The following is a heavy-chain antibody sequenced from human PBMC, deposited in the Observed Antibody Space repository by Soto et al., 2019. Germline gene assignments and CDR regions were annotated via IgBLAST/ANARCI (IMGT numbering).Heavy chain of an antibody. V-gene: IGHV3-43*01. CDR1: GFTFDDYT. D-gene: IGHD2-21*02. CDR3: AKDTHIVVVTAPSFDY. Sequence: SLRLSCAASGFTFDDYTMHWVRQAPGKGLEWVSLISWDGGSTYYADSVKGRFTISRDNSKNSLYLQMNSLRTEDTALYYCAKDTHIVVVTAPSFDYWGQGTLVTVSS. CDR2: ISWDGGST. J-gene: IGHJ4*02.